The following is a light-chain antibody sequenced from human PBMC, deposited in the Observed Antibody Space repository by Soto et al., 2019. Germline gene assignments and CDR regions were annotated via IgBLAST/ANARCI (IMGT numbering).Light chain of an antibody. Sequence: EIVLTQSPATLSLSPEERATLSCRASQSVSSSLGWYQQIPGQAPRLLIYDASNRATGIPARFSGSGSGTDFTLTISSLEPEDFAVYYCQQRSNWPRTFGQGTKVDIK. J-gene: IGKJ2*01. CDR1: QSVSSS. V-gene: IGKV3-11*01. CDR3: QQRSNWPRT. CDR2: DAS.